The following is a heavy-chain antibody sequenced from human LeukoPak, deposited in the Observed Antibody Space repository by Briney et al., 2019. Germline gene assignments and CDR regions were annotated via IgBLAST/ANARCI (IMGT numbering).Heavy chain of an antibody. V-gene: IGHV4-30-2*01. D-gene: IGHD6-13*01. Sequence: PSETLSLTCAVSGGSISSGGYSWSWIRQPPGKGLEWIGYIYHSGSTYYNPSLKSRVTISVDRSKSQFSLKLSSVTAADTAVYYCATGTRTYSSSWYYYYGMDVWGQGTTVTVSS. CDR3: ATGTRTYSSSWYYYYGMDV. CDR1: GGSISSGGYS. CDR2: IYHSGST. J-gene: IGHJ6*02.